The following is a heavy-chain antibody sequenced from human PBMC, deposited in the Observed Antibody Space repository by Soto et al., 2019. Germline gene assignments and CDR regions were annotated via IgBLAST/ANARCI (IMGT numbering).Heavy chain of an antibody. CDR3: GRGRSGEVVVFY. CDR2: ISPKRGGT. D-gene: IGHD3-16*02. CDR1: GYTLTGYY. V-gene: IGHV1-2*02. Sequence: ASVKVSCKASGYTLTGYYIHWVRQAAGQGLEWVGEISPKRGGTRYAEKFQGRVTMTKDTSISTVYMELSNLSPDDTAVYYCGRGRSGEVVVFYWGQGTLVTVSS. J-gene: IGHJ4*02.